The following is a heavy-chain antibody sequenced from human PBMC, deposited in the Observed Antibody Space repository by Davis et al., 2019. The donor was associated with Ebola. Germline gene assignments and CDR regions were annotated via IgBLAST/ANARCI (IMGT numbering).Heavy chain of an antibody. V-gene: IGHV4-39*01. Sequence: MPSETLSLTCTVSGGSVSSGSYYWSWIRQPPGKGLEWIGNIYYTGSTDSSPSLESRVSISVDTTTNQFSMKLSSVTAADTAVYYCARHSGYYYFDSWGRGTLVTVSS. CDR1: GGSVSSGSYY. D-gene: IGHD5-12*01. CDR3: ARHSGYYYFDS. J-gene: IGHJ4*02. CDR2: IYYTGST.